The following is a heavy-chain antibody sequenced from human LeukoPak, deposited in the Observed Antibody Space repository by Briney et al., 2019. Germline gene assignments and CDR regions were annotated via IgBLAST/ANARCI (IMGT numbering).Heavy chain of an antibody. CDR2: IYYSGST. Sequence: SETLSLTCTVSGGSISSYYWSWIRQPPGKGLEWIGYIYYSGSTNYNPSLKSRVTISVDTSKNQFSLKLSSVTAADTAVYYCARSSSTAAYDFWSGYYSLWGQGTLVTVSS. CDR1: GGSISSYY. D-gene: IGHD3-3*01. CDR3: ARSSSTAAYDFWSGYYSL. V-gene: IGHV4-59*01. J-gene: IGHJ4*02.